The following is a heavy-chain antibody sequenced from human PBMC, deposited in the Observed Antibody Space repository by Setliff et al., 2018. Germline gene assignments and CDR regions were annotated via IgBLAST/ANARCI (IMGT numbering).Heavy chain of an antibody. CDR1: GFSFSRHW. Sequence: GGSLRLSCVASGFSFSRHWMSWVRQAPGKGLEWVADIKQDGSTKYYLDSVKGRFTISRDNAKRSLYLQMNSLRADDTGVYYCVRDDADNYDAFDNWGQGTLVTVSS. CDR3: VRDDADNYDAFDN. J-gene: IGHJ3*02. V-gene: IGHV3-7*01. D-gene: IGHD3-22*01. CDR2: IKQDGSTK.